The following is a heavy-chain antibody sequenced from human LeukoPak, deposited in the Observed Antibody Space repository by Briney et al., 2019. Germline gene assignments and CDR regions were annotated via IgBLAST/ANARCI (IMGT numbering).Heavy chain of an antibody. D-gene: IGHD4-17*01. J-gene: IGHJ4*02. Sequence: SETLSLTCAVYGESFSGYYWAWIRQPPGKGLEWIGEINHTGRTNYKPSLKSRVTISVDSSKNQFSLKLSSVTAADMAVYYCARVDYGDYSRHFDYWGQGTLVTVSS. V-gene: IGHV4-34*01. CDR3: ARVDYGDYSRHFDY. CDR2: INHTGRT. CDR1: GESFSGYY.